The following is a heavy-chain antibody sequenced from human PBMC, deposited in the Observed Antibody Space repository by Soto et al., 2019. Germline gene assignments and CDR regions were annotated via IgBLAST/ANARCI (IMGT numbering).Heavy chain of an antibody. V-gene: IGHV1-8*01. Sequence: QVQLVQSGAEVKKPGASVKVSCEASGYTFTNYDINWVRQATGQGLEWMGWMNPNSGNTGYAQKFQGRVTMTSNTSISTAYMELSSLRSEDTAVYYCARVNWVVAATPNWFDPWGQGTLVTVSS. D-gene: IGHD2-15*01. J-gene: IGHJ5*02. CDR2: MNPNSGNT. CDR3: ARVNWVVAATPNWFDP. CDR1: GYTFTNYD.